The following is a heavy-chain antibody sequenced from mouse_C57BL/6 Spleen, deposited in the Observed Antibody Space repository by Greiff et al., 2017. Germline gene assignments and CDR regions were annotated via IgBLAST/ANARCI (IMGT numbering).Heavy chain of an antibody. D-gene: IGHD1-1*01. CDR2: IDPEAGET. CDR1: GFNIKDYY. J-gene: IGHJ2*01. CDR3: AIYYGRKGY. V-gene: IGHV14-2*01. Sequence: EVQLQQSGAELVKPGASVKLSCTASGFNIKDYYMHWVKPRTEQGLEWIGRIDPEAGETTYAPKFQGKATITADTSSNAAYLQLSSLTSEDAAVYCGAIYYGRKGYWGQGTTLTV.